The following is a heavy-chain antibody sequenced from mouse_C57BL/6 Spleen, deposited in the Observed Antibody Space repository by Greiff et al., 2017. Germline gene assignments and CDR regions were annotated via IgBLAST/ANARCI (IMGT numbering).Heavy chain of an antibody. V-gene: IGHV1-47*01. J-gene: IGHJ1*03. CDR3: ARRGGYYGYFDD. CDR2: FHPYNDDT. CDR1: GYTFTTYP. D-gene: IGHD1-1*02. Sequence: VQRVESGAELVKPGASVKMSCKASGYTFTTYPIEWMKQNHGKSLEWIGNFHPYNDDTKYNEKFKGKATLTVEKSSSTVYLELSRLTSDDSAVYYCARRGGYYGYFDDWGTGTTVTVSS.